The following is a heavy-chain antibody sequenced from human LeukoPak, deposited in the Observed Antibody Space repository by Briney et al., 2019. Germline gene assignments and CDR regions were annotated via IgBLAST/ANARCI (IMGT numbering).Heavy chain of an antibody. CDR2: ISAYNGNT. CDR3: ARVMRPIAAAGLDY. D-gene: IGHD6-13*01. V-gene: IGHV1-18*01. Sequence: VASVKVSCKASGYTFTSYGISWVRQAPGQGLEWMGWISAYNGNTNYAQKLQGRVTMTTDTSTSTAYMELRSLRSDDTAVYYCARVMRPIAAAGLDYWGQGTLVTVSS. CDR1: GYTFTSYG. J-gene: IGHJ4*02.